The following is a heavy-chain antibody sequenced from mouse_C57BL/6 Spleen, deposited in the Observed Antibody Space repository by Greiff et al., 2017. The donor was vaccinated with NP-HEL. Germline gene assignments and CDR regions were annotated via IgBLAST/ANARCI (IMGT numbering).Heavy chain of an antibody. CDR3: ARIPYYGSSPHWYVDV. J-gene: IGHJ1*03. CDR1: GYTFTSYW. V-gene: IGHV1-59*01. D-gene: IGHD1-1*01. CDR2: IDPSDSYT. Sequence: VQLQQPGAELVRPGTSVKLSCKASGYTFTSYWMHWVKQRPGQGLEWIGVIDPSDSYTNYIQKFKGKATLTVDTSSSTAYLQLSSLTSEDSAVYDCARIPYYGSSPHWYVDVWGTGTTVTVSS.